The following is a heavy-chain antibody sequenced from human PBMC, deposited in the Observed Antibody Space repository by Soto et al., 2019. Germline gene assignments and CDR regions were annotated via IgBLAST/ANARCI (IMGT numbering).Heavy chain of an antibody. CDR2: FSGSSGNT. CDR3: ARWNGYGDS. Sequence: GGSLRLSCAASGFSISTYGVTWVRQAPGKGLEWVSGFSGSSGNTYYADSVKGRFTISRDNSKNTVYLQMNSLRAEDTAVYYCARWNGYGDSWGQGTLVTVSS. CDR1: GFSISTYG. J-gene: IGHJ4*02. D-gene: IGHD1-1*01. V-gene: IGHV3-23*01.